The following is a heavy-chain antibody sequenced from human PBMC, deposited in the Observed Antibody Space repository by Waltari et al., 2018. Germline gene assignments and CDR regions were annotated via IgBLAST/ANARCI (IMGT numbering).Heavy chain of an antibody. CDR2: VQYNASP. CDR1: GDSVTSSAYQ. J-gene: IGHJ2*01. Sequence: ESGPGLVRPSDTLSLTCTVSGDSVTSSAYQWAWIRRPPGKALQWLGSVQYNASPVYNPALRGRVTISVEPSTNQFVLKVNSVTAIDTAVYYCARDSSDFKWFFDVWGRGSLVNVSS. CDR3: ARDSSDFKWFFDV. V-gene: IGHV4-39*06.